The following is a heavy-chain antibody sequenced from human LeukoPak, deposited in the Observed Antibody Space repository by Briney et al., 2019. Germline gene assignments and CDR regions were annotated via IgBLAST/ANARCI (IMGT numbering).Heavy chain of an antibody. D-gene: IGHD3-3*01. J-gene: IGHJ6*03. V-gene: IGHV4-39*07. Sequence: SETLSLTCTVSGGSISSSDFYWAWIRQPPGKGLEWIGNISYTGRTNYNPSLKSRLTISVDTSKNQFSLKLSSVTAADTAVYYCAREVSYDFWSGYFPANYYYYMDVWGKGTTVTVSS. CDR1: GGSISSSDFY. CDR3: AREVSYDFWSGYFPANYYYYMDV. CDR2: ISYTGRT.